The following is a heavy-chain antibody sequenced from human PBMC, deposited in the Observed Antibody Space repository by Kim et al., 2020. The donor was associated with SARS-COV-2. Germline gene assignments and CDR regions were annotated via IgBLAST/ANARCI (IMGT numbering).Heavy chain of an antibody. Sequence: ASVKVSCKASGYTFTGYYMHWVRQAPGQGLEWMGRIDPNSGGTNYAQKFQGRVTMTRDTSISTAYMELSRLRSDDTVVYYCARERGRVRDATDNRFYYYGMDVWGQGTTVTVSS. V-gene: IGHV1-2*05. J-gene: IGHJ6*02. CDR3: ARERGRVRDATDNRFYYYGMDV. CDR2: IDPNSGGT. D-gene: IGHD3-10*01. CDR1: GYTFTGYY.